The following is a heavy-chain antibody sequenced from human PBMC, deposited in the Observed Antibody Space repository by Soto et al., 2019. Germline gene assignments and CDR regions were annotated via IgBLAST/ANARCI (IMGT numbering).Heavy chain of an antibody. V-gene: IGHV3-23*01. D-gene: IGHD1-26*01. J-gene: IGHJ2*01. CDR2: LPEIGTNT. Sequence: GGSLRLSCAASGFTFSNYGMSWVRQAPGKGLEWDSALPEIGTNTYYADSVKGRFTISRDNSKNTLCLQINNLSAGATAVYYCGEKGGVGATRY. CDR3: GEKGGVGATRY. CDR1: GFTFSNYG.